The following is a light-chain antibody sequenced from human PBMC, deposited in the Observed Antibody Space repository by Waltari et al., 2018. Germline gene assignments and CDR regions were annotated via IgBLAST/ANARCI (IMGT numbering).Light chain of an antibody. CDR2: DNT. Sequence: QSVLTQPPSVSAAPGPKVTISCPGSTSNIWTRHLFWYQQPPGTAPKPLIYDNTQRFSGIPDRFSASKSGTSATLGISGLQTGDEADYYCQTWDSSLSAWVFGGGTKVTVL. CDR1: TSNIWTRH. CDR3: QTWDSSLSAWV. J-gene: IGLJ3*02. V-gene: IGLV1-51*01.